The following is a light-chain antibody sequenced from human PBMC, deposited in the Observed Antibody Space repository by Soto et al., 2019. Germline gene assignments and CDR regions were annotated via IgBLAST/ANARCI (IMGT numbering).Light chain of an antibody. Sequence: DIQMTQSPSSLSASVGDRVTITCRASQSISSYLNWYQQKPGKAPKLLIYAASSLQSGVPSRFSGSGSGTDFTLTISSLPPEDFATYYCQQSYSTPRNTFGQGTKLEIK. V-gene: IGKV1-39*01. CDR3: QQSYSTPRNT. J-gene: IGKJ2*01. CDR2: AAS. CDR1: QSISSY.